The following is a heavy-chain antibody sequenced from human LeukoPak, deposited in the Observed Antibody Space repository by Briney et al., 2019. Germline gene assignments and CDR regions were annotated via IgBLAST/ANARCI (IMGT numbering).Heavy chain of an antibody. V-gene: IGHV3-66*03. CDR3: ARGWELLDI. D-gene: IGHD1-26*01. Sequence: GGSLRLSCAASGFTVSSNYMSWVRQAPGKGLEWVSVIYSCGSTNYADSVKGRFTISRDNAKNTLFLQMSSLRTEDAAVYYCARGWELLDIWGQGTMVTVSS. CDR1: GFTVSSNY. CDR2: IYSCGST. J-gene: IGHJ3*02.